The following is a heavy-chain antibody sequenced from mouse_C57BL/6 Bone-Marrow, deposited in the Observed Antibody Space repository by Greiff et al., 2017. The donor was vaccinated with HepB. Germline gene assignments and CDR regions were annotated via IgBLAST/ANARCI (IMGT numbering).Heavy chain of an antibody. Sequence: QVQLQQSGAELVKPGASVKMSCKASGYTFTSYWITWVKQRPGQGLEWIGDIYPGSGSTNYNEKFKDKATLTADKSSSTAYMQLSSLTYEDSTVYYCARKDSSCSSFHWYFDVWGTGTTGTVSS. CDR3: ARKDSSCSSFHWYFDV. D-gene: IGHD1-1*01. CDR1: GYTFTSYW. CDR2: IYPGSGST. V-gene: IGHV1-55*01. J-gene: IGHJ1*03.